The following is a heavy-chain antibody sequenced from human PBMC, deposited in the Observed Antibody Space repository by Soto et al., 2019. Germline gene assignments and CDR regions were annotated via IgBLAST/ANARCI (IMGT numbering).Heavy chain of an antibody. J-gene: IGHJ4*02. CDR3: ARGSGYYYGDDY. CDR2: INAGNGNT. CDR1: GYTFTSYA. V-gene: IGHV1-3*05. Sequence: QVQLVQSGAEEKKPGASVKGSCKASGYTFTSYAMHWVRQAPGQRLEWMGWINAGNGNTKYSQKFQGRVTITMDTSASTAYMELSSLRSEDTAVYYCARGSGYYYGDDYWGQGTLVTVSS. D-gene: IGHD3-22*01.